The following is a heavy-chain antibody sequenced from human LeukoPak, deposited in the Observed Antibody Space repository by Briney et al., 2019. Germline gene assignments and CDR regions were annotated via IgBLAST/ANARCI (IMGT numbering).Heavy chain of an antibody. CDR1: GGSISSYY. CDR3: AREYSSSWFDY. D-gene: IGHD6-13*01. J-gene: IGHJ4*02. CDR2: IYYSGST. Sequence: SETLSLTCTVSGGSISSYYWSRIRQPPGKGLEWIGYIYYSGSTNYNPSLKSRVTISVDTSKNQFSLKLSSVTAADTAVYYCAREYSSSWFDYWGQGTLVTVSS. V-gene: IGHV4-59*01.